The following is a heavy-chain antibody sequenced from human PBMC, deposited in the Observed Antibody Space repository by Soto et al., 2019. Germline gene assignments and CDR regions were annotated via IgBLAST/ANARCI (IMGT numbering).Heavy chain of an antibody. Sequence: QVQLQQWGAGLLKPSETLSLTCAVNGGSLTGYYWSWIRQPPGKGLEWIGEIKDGGVTNYSPSLRVGATMSAARSRNRSSWRWTLGTAGDRAVYSGAGGKGGIVVRPWDKGPRVTVSS. J-gene: IGHJ5*02. CDR3: AGGKGGIVVRP. CDR1: GGSLTGYY. CDR2: IKDGGVT. D-gene: IGHD3-10*01. V-gene: IGHV4-34*01.